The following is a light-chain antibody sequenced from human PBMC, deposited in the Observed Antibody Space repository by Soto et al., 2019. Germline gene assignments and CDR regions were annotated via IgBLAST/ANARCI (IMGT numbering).Light chain of an antibody. V-gene: IGKV3-20*01. J-gene: IGKJ1*01. CDR3: QQYGSSRWT. CDR1: QSVSSTY. Sequence: EIVLTQSPGTLSLSPGERATLSCRASQSVSSTYLAWLQQKAGQAPRLLIHGASSRAIGIPDRFSGSGSGTDFTLTISRLEPEDFAVYYCQQYGSSRWTFGQGTKVAIK. CDR2: GAS.